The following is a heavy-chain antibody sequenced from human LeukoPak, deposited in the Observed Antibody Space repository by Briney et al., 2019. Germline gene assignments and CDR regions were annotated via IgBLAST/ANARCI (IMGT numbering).Heavy chain of an antibody. Sequence: GGFLRLSCAASGFTFDDYAMHWVRQAPGKGLEWVSGISWNSGSIGYADSVKGRFTISRDNAKNSLYLQMNSLRAEDTALYYCAKDITPKSIAVAGLFDYWGQGTLVTVSS. V-gene: IGHV3-9*01. D-gene: IGHD6-19*01. CDR1: GFTFDDYA. J-gene: IGHJ4*02. CDR3: AKDITPKSIAVAGLFDY. CDR2: ISWNSGSI.